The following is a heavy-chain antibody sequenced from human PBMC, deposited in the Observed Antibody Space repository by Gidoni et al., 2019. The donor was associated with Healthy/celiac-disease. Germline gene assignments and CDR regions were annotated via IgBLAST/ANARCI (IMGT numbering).Heavy chain of an antibody. CDR1: GASFSGYY. D-gene: IGHD1-26*01. Sequence: QVQLQQWGAGLLQPSETLSLTCAVYGASFSGYYWSWIRQPPGKGLEWIGEINHSGSTNYNPSLKSRVAISVDTSKNQFSLKLSSVTAADTAVYYCARAGSGSSQPGFDYWGQGTLVTVSS. CDR3: ARAGSGSSQPGFDY. CDR2: INHSGST. J-gene: IGHJ4*02. V-gene: IGHV4-34*01.